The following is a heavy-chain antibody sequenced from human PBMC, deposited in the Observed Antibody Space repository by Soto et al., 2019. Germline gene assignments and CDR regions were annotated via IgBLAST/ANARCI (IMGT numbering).Heavy chain of an antibody. CDR2: ISGSGSVI. CDR1: GFTFSDYY. Sequence: QVQLVESGGDLVKPGGSLRLSCAASGFTFSDYYMTWVRQAPGKGLEWVSYISGSGSVIIYADSAKGRFTISRDNTKNSLYLQMSSLRPEDTAMYYCARWSAAMDYWGQGILVTVSS. V-gene: IGHV3-11*01. J-gene: IGHJ4*02. D-gene: IGHD2-2*01. CDR3: ARWSAAMDY.